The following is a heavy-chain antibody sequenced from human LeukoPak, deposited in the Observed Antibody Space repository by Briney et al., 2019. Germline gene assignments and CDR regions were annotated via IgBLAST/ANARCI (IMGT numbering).Heavy chain of an antibody. Sequence: GGSLRLSCATSGFTFSSYSMTWVRQAPGKGLDWVSSINSYSSDIYYADSVKGRSTISRDNAKNSLYLQMNSLRAEDTAVYYCARGRLEAMWELLPYDAFDIWGQGTMVTVSS. CDR2: INSYSSDI. CDR3: ARGRLEAMWELLPYDAFDI. CDR1: GFTFSSYS. D-gene: IGHD1-26*01. V-gene: IGHV3-21*04. J-gene: IGHJ3*02.